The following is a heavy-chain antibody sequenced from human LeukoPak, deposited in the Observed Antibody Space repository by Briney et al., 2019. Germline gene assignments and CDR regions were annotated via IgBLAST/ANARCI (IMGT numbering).Heavy chain of an antibody. CDR3: ARAHREYSSSWYGTPMDV. Sequence: SETLSLTCTVSGGSISNYYWSWIRQPPGKGLEWIGFVYYDGTTNYSPSLKSRVTISVDTSKNQFSLKVSSVTAADTAVYYCARAHREYSSSWYGTPMDVWGKGTTVTVSS. J-gene: IGHJ6*03. CDR2: VYYDGTT. D-gene: IGHD6-13*01. CDR1: GGSISNYY. V-gene: IGHV4-59*01.